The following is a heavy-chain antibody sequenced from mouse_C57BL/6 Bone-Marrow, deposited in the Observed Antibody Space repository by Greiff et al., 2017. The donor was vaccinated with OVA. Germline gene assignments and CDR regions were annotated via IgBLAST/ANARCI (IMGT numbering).Heavy chain of an antibody. J-gene: IGHJ1*03. CDR1: GYTFTNYW. D-gene: IGHD1-1*01. V-gene: IGHV1-63*01. Sequence: QVQLQQSGAELVRPGTSVKMSCKASGYTFTNYWIGWAKQRPGHGLEWIGDIYPGGGYTNYNEKFKGKATLTADKSSSTAYMQYSSLTSEDSGIDYCARFILWYFDVWGTGTTVTVSS. CDR2: IYPGGGYT. CDR3: ARFILWYFDV.